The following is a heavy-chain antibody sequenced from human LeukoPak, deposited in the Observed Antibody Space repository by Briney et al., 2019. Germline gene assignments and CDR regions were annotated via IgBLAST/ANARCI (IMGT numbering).Heavy chain of an antibody. CDR2: IYYSGST. Sequence: SETLSLTCTVPGGSISSYYWSWIRQPPGKGLEWIGYIYYSGSTNYNPSLKSRVTISVDTSKNQFSLKLSSVTAADTAVYYCARGKRGGYDYYYYYYMDVWGKGATVTVSS. J-gene: IGHJ6*03. CDR3: ARGKRGGYDYYYYYYMDV. CDR1: GGSISSYY. V-gene: IGHV4-59*01. D-gene: IGHD5-12*01.